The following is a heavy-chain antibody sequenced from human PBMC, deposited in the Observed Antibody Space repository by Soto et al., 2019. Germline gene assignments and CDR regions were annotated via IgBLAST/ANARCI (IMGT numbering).Heavy chain of an antibody. CDR3: AADIRAPGAFDI. J-gene: IGHJ3*02. CDR2: IVVGSGNT. CDR1: GFTFTSSA. V-gene: IGHV1-58*01. Sequence: RAPVKVSCKASGFTFTSSAVQWVRQARGQRLEWIGWIVVGSGNTNYAQKFQERVTITRDMSTSTAYMELSSLRSEDTAVYYCAADIRAPGAFDIWGQGTMVTVSS.